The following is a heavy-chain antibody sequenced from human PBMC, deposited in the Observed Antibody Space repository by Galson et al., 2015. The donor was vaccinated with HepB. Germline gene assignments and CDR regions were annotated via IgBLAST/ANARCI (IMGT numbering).Heavy chain of an antibody. V-gene: IGHV1-46*01. CDR3: CIGHHANYYEILS. CDR2: INPSGDST. J-gene: IGHJ4*02. CDR1: GHIVTTKY. Sequence: SVKVSCKAPGHIVTTKYIHWVRQAPGQGLEWMGIINPSGDSTMYGQTCQGRATMTWDTSTRTVYMELTRLRSEDTAVYFCCIGHHANYYEILSWGQGTLVTVAS. D-gene: IGHD3-9*01.